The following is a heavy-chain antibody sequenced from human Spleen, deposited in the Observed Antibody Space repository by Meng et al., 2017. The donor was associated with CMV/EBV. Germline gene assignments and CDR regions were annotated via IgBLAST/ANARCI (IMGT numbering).Heavy chain of an antibody. D-gene: IGHD2-2*02. J-gene: IGHJ4*02. V-gene: IGHV3-23*01. CDR3: TTQTGIYCSSTSCYNIEFAY. CDR1: GFTFSSYA. Sequence: GGSLRLSCAASGFTFSSYAMNWVRQAPGKGLEWVSAISGSGGSTYHADSVKGRFTISRDNSKNTLYRQMNSLRAEDTAVYYCTTQTGIYCSSTSCYNIEFAYWGQGTLVTVSS. CDR2: ISGSGGST.